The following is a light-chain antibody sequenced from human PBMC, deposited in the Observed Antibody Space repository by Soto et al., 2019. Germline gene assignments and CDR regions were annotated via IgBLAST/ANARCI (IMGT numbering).Light chain of an antibody. CDR2: DTS. CDR3: QQRSDWPPT. V-gene: IGKV3-11*01. J-gene: IGKJ1*01. CDR1: QSVSRY. Sequence: EIVLTQSPATLSLSPGERATLSCRASQSVSRYLAWFQQTPGQAPRLLIYDTSNRATGIPARFSGSGSGTDFTLTISSLETEDFAVYYCQQRSDWPPTFGQGTKVDIK.